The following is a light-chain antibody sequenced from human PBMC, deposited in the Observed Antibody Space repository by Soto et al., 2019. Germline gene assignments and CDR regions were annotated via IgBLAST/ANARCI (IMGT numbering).Light chain of an antibody. CDR2: HAS. Sequence: SXXXASVGDRVTITCRAXQGISNHFAWYQQKPGKAPSLLIYHASTLQSGVPSRFSGSQSGTEFTLTISSLQPEDFATYYCQQLYSYPFTFGPGTKVDVK. V-gene: IGKV1-9*01. J-gene: IGKJ3*01. CDR3: QQLYSYPFT. CDR1: QGISNH.